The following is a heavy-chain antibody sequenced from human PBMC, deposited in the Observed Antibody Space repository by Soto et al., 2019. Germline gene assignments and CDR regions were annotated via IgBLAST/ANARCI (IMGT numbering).Heavy chain of an antibody. Sequence: NPSETLSLTCTVSGGSISSSSYYWGWIRQPPGKGLEWIGSIYYSGSTYYNPSLKSRVTISVGTSKNQFSLKLSSVTAADTAVYYCARQGGSGSYYNSFWGQGTLVTVSS. CDR3: ARQGGSGSYYNSF. CDR2: IYYSGST. D-gene: IGHD3-10*01. V-gene: IGHV4-39*01. CDR1: GGSISSSSYY. J-gene: IGHJ4*02.